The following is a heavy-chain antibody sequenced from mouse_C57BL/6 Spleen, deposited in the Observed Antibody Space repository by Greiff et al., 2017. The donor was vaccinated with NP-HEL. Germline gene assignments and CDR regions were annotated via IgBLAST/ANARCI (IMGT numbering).Heavy chain of an antibody. CDR2: IYPGSGST. CDR1: GYTFTSYW. Sequence: QVQLQQPGAELVKPGASVKMSCKASGYTFTSYWITWVKQRPGQGLEWIGAIYPGSGSTNYNAKFKSKVTLTVDTSSSTAYMQLSSLKSEDSAVYYCARSHYGNYEGAMDDWGQGTSVTVAS. D-gene: IGHD2-1*01. V-gene: IGHV1-55*01. CDR3: ARSHYGNYEGAMDD. J-gene: IGHJ4*01.